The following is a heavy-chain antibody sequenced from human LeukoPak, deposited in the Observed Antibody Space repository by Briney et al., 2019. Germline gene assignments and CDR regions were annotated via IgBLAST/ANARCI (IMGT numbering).Heavy chain of an antibody. CDR2: INHSGST. CDR1: GGSFSGYC. J-gene: IGHJ4*02. D-gene: IGHD1-20*01. V-gene: IGHV4-34*01. Sequence: SETLSLTCAVYGGSFSGYCWSWIRQPPGKGLEWIGEINHSGSTNYNPSLKSQVTVSVDTSKNQFSLKLSSVTAADTAVYYCARANYNWNYWDYWGQGTLVTVSS. CDR3: ARANYNWNYWDY.